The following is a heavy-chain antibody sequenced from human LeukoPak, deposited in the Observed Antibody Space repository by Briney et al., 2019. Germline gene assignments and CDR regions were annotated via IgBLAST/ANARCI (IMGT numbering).Heavy chain of an antibody. D-gene: IGHD3-22*01. CDR2: ISSSTRTI. Sequence: TGGSLRLSCAASGFTFSTYSMNWVRQAPGEWLESISYISSSTRTIYYADSVKGRFTISSDNAKNSLYMQMNSLREEDTAVYHCARDYYDSSGYFYPNAFDIWGQGTMVTVSS. V-gene: IGHV3-48*02. CDR3: ARDYYDSSGYFYPNAFDI. J-gene: IGHJ3*02. CDR1: GFTFSTYS.